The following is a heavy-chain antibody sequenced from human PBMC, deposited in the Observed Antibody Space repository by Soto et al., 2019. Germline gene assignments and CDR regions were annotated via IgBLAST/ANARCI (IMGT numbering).Heavy chain of an antibody. CDR1: GFTFSSYG. J-gene: IGHJ6*02. CDR3: ARAWRLDATVTRYGMDV. CDR2: IWYDGSNK. V-gene: IGHV3-33*01. Sequence: GGSLRLSCAASGFTFSSYGMHWVRQAPGKGLEWVAAIWYDGSNKYYADSVKGRFTISRDNSKNTLYLQMNSLRAEDTAVYYCARAWRLDATVTRYGMDVWGQGTTVTVSS. D-gene: IGHD4-17*01.